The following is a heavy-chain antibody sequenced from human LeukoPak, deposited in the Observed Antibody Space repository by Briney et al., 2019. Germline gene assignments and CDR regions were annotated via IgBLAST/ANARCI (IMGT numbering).Heavy chain of an antibody. J-gene: IGHJ4*02. CDR2: ISSSSSYI. Sequence: GGSLRLSCAASGFTFSSYAMSWVRQAPGKGLEWVSSISSSSSYIYYADSVKGRFTISRDNAKNSLYPQMNSLRAEDTAVYYCARDSGTDIVATTGQEYWGQGTLVTVSS. CDR3: ARDSGTDIVATTGQEY. V-gene: IGHV3-21*01. CDR1: GFTFSSYA. D-gene: IGHD5-12*01.